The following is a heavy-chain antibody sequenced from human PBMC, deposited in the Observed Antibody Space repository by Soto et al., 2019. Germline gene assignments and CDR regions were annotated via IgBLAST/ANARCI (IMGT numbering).Heavy chain of an antibody. CDR2: INAANGDT. Sequence: ASVKVSCKASGYTFTSYGIHWVRQAPGQRLEWMGWINAANGDTKYSPKFQGRVTITRDTSASTAYMELSSLRSEDTAVCYCVRRHVSATGSDWFDPWGQGTLVTVS. D-gene: IGHD6-13*01. CDR1: GYTFTSYG. V-gene: IGHV1-3*01. CDR3: VRRHVSATGSDWFDP. J-gene: IGHJ5*02.